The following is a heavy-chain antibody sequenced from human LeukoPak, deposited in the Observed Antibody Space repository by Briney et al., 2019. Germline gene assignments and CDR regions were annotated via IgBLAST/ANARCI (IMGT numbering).Heavy chain of an antibody. D-gene: IGHD4-23*01. CDR2: IIPIFGTA. Sequence: SVKVSCKASGYTFTSYGISWVRQAPGQGVEWMGGIIPIFGTANYAQKFQGRVTITADKSTSTAYMELRSLRSDDTAVYYCARGGATVITHFDYWGLGTLVTVSS. V-gene: IGHV1-69*06. CDR3: ARGGATVITHFDY. J-gene: IGHJ4*02. CDR1: GYTFTSYG.